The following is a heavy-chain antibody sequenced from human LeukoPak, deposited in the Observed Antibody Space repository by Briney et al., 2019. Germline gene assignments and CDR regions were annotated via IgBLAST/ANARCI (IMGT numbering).Heavy chain of an antibody. Sequence: SETLSLTCTVSGGSISSGDYYWSWIRQPPGTGLEWIGYIYYSGSTYYNPSLMSRATISIDTSKNQFSLKLSSVTAADTAVYYCARSNSGSYRELDYWGQGALVTVSS. CDR3: ARSNSGSYRELDY. V-gene: IGHV4-30-4*01. CDR2: IYYSGST. J-gene: IGHJ4*02. D-gene: IGHD1-26*01. CDR1: GGSISSGDYY.